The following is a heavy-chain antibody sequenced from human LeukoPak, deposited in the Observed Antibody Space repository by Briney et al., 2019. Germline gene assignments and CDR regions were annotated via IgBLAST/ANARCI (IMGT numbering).Heavy chain of an antibody. CDR1: GFTFNNYG. CDR2: IRYDGSNK. D-gene: IGHD6-13*01. Sequence: GGSLRLSCAASGFTFNNYGMHWVRQAPGKGLEWVAFIRYDGSNKYYADSVKGRFTISRDNSKNTLYLQMNSLRAEDTAVYYCASTYSSIWTFDYWGQGTLVTVSS. V-gene: IGHV3-30*02. CDR3: ASTYSSIWTFDY. J-gene: IGHJ4*02.